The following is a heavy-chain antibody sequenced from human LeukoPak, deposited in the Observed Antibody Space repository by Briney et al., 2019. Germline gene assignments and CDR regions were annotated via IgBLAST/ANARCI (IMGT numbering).Heavy chain of an antibody. CDR3: ARVLRGYSGHDYYVDY. Sequence: SETLSLTCTVSGGSVSSGSYYWSWLRQPPGKGLEWIGYIYYSGSTNYNPSLKSRVTISIDTSKNQFSLKLSSVTAADTAVYYCARVLRGYSGHDYYVDYWGQGTLVTVSS. CDR1: GGSVSSGSYY. D-gene: IGHD5-12*01. J-gene: IGHJ4*02. CDR2: IYYSGST. V-gene: IGHV4-61*01.